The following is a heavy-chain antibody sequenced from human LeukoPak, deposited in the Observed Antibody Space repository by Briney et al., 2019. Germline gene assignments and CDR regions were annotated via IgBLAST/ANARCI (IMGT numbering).Heavy chain of an antibody. Sequence: GVSLTLSCAASVFTFSIYGMHWVRQAPGKGLEWVAVIWYDGSNKYYADSVKGRFTISRDNSKNTLYLQMSSLRAEDTAVYYCARGGSRHPSPEDYWGRGTLVTVSS. D-gene: IGHD1-1*01. CDR3: ARGGSRHPSPEDY. J-gene: IGHJ4*02. CDR2: IWYDGSNK. CDR1: VFTFSIYG. V-gene: IGHV3-33*08.